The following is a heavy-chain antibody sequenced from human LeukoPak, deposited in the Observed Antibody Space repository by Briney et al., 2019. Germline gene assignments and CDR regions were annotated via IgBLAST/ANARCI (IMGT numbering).Heavy chain of an antibody. D-gene: IGHD3-16*01. J-gene: IGHJ6*02. CDR1: GGSFSGYY. CDR3: ARGYDLAGMEV. CDR2: INHSGST. Sequence: SETLSLTCAVYGGSFSGYYWSWIRQPPGKGLEWIGEINHSGSTNYNPSLKSRVTISVDTSKNQFSLKLSSVTAADTAVYYCARGYDLAGMEVWGQGTTVTVSS. V-gene: IGHV4-34*01.